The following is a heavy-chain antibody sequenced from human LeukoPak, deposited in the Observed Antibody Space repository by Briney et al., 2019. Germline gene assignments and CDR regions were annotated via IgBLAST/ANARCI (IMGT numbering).Heavy chain of an antibody. CDR3: ARDPGYSYGYDWFDP. D-gene: IGHD5-18*01. Sequence: SETLSLTCTVSGYSVSSGYYWGWIRQPPGKGLEWIGSIYHSGSTYYNPSLKSRVTISVDTFKNQFSLKLSSVTAADTAVYYCARDPGYSYGYDWFDPWGQGTLVTVSS. J-gene: IGHJ5*02. CDR2: IYHSGST. CDR1: GYSVSSGYY. V-gene: IGHV4-38-2*02.